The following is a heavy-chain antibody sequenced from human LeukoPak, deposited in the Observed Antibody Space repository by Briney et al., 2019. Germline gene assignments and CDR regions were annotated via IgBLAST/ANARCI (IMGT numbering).Heavy chain of an antibody. V-gene: IGHV3-23*01. J-gene: IGHJ4*02. CDR1: GFPFKSYA. D-gene: IGHD1-26*01. Sequence: GGSVRLSHAASGFPFKSYAMRGVRQPPARGLEWVSAIRGSGGSTYYADSVKGRFTISRDNSKNTLYLQMTSLRAEDTAVYYCAKSGRRWELLRNYFDYWGQGTLVTVSS. CDR3: AKSGRRWELLRNYFDY. CDR2: IRGSGGST.